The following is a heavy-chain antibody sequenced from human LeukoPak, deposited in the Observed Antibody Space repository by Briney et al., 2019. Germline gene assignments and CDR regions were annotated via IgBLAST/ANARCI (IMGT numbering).Heavy chain of an antibody. CDR3: ARGISGLGAFDI. V-gene: IGHV4-34*01. CDR1: GGSFSGYY. CDR2: INHSGST. Sequence: SETLSLTCAAYGGSFSGYYWSWIRQPPGKGLEWIGEINHSGSTNYNPSLKSRVTISVDTSKNQFSLKLSSVTAADTAVYYCARGISGLGAFDIWGQGTMVTVSS. D-gene: IGHD3-3*02. J-gene: IGHJ3*02.